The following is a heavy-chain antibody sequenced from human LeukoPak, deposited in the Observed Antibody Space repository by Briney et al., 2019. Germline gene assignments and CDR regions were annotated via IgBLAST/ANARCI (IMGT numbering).Heavy chain of an antibody. Sequence: SETLSLTCTVSGYSISSGYYWGWIRQPPGKGLEWIGSIYHSGSTYYNPSLKSRVTISVDTSKNQFSLKLSSVTAADTAVYYCARDHPSPPWLLKVYNWFDPWGQGTLVTVSS. V-gene: IGHV4-38-2*02. D-gene: IGHD5-12*01. CDR2: IYHSGST. J-gene: IGHJ5*02. CDR3: ARDHPSPPWLLKVYNWFDP. CDR1: GYSISSGYY.